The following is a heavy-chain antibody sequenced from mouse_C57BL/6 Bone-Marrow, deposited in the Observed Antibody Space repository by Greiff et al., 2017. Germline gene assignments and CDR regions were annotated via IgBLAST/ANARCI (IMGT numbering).Heavy chain of an antibody. V-gene: IGHV1-26*01. CDR1: GYTFTDYY. CDR2: INPNNGGT. Sequence: VQLQQSVPELVKPGASVKISCKASGYTFTDYYMNWVKQSHGKSLEWIGDINPNNGGTSYNQKFKGKATLTVDKSSSTAYMELRSLTSEDSAVYYCARKGNYVCFDYWGQGTTLTVSS. J-gene: IGHJ2*01. CDR3: ARKGNYVCFDY. D-gene: IGHD2-1*01.